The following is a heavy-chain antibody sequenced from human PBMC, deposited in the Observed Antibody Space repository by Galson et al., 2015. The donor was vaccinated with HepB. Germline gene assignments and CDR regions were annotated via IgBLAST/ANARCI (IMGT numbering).Heavy chain of an antibody. J-gene: IGHJ4*02. D-gene: IGHD6-13*01. CDR1: GFTFSSYS. Sequence: SLRLSCAASGFTFSSYSMSWVHQAPGKGLEWVSYISSSSGTIYYADSVKGRFTISRDNAKNSLFLQMNSLRDEDTAVYYCARDPKTSSTYTTFDYWGQGTLVTVSS. V-gene: IGHV3-48*02. CDR3: ARDPKTSSTYTTFDY. CDR2: ISSSSGTI.